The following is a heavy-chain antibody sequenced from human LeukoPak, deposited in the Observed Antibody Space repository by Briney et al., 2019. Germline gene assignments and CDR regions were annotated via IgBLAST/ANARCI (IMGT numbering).Heavy chain of an antibody. Sequence: GGSLRLSCAASGFSFSDYTMNWVRLAPGKGLEWVSSISGGSNYIYYADSVKGRFTISRGNAKNSLYLQMNSLRVEDTAVYYCARDESGDNDAFDIWGRGTMVTVSS. CDR1: GFSFSDYT. CDR2: ISGGSNYI. V-gene: IGHV3-21*01. J-gene: IGHJ3*02. CDR3: ARDESGDNDAFDI. D-gene: IGHD2-21*01.